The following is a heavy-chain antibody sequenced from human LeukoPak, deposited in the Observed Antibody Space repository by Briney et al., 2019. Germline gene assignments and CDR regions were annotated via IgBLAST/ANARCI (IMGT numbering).Heavy chain of an antibody. J-gene: IGHJ2*01. D-gene: IGHD4-17*01. CDR1: GFTFDDYA. Sequence: PGGSRRLSCAASGFTFDDYAMHWVRQAPGKGLEWVSGISWNSGSIGYADSVKGRFTISRDNAKNSLYLQMNSLRAEDTALYYCAKGIYGDNWYFDLWGRGTLVTVSS. CDR2: ISWNSGSI. CDR3: AKGIYGDNWYFDL. V-gene: IGHV3-9*01.